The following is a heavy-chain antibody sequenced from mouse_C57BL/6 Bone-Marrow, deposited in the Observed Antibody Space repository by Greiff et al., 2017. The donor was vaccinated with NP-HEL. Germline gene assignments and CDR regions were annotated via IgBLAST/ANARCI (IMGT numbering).Heavy chain of an antibody. CDR3: ARNYYGSSWN. J-gene: IGHJ2*01. CDR1: GYSFTGYF. CDR2: INPYNGDT. D-gene: IGHD1-1*01. Sequence: DVKLQESGPELVKPGDSVKISCKASGYSFTGYFMNWVMQSHGKSLEWIGRINPYNGDTFYNQKFKGKATLTVDKSSSTAHMELRSLTSEDSAVYYCARNYYGSSWNWGQGTTLTVSS. V-gene: IGHV1-20*01.